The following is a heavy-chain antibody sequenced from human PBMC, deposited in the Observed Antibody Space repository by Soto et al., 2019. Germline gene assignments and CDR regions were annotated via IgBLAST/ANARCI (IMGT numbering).Heavy chain of an antibody. Sequence: EVQLVESGGGLVQPGGSLRLSCAASGFIVSSNYMSWVRQAPGKGLEWVSVIYSDGSTYYADSVKGRFTISRDNSKNTLYLQMNSLRAEDTAVYYCARDRGYYYGMDVWGQGTMVTVSS. CDR3: ARDRGYYYGMDV. CDR2: IYSDGST. CDR1: GFIVSSNY. V-gene: IGHV3-66*01. J-gene: IGHJ6*02.